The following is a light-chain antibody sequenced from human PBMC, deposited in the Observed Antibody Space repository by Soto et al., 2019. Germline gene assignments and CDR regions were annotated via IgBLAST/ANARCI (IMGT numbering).Light chain of an antibody. CDR3: QQSYSTPAWT. J-gene: IGKJ1*01. CDR2: KAS. CDR1: QSISSW. V-gene: IGKV1-5*03. Sequence: DIQITQSPSTLSASLVDRVTITCRASQSISSWLAWYQQKPGKAPKLLIYKASSLESGVPSRFSGSGSGTDFTLTISSLQPEDFATYYCQQSYSTPAWTFGQGTKVDIK.